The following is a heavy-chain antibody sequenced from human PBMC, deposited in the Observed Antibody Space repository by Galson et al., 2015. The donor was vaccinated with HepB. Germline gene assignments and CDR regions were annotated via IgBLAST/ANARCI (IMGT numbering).Heavy chain of an antibody. J-gene: IGHJ4*02. Sequence: ETLSLTCTVSGGSISSYYWSWIRQPPGKGLEWIGYIYYSGSTNYNPSLKSRVTISVDTSKNQFSLKLSSVTAADTAVYYCARDRFRTYYYDSSGYRYPDYWGQGTLVTVSS. V-gene: IGHV4-59*01. CDR2: IYYSGST. D-gene: IGHD3-22*01. CDR3: ARDRFRTYYYDSSGYRYPDY. CDR1: GGSISSYY.